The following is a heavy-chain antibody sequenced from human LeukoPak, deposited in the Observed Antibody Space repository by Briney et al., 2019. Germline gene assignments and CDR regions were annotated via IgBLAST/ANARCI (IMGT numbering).Heavy chain of an antibody. Sequence: GGSLRLSCAASGFTVSSNYMSWVRKAPGKGLEWVQVIYSGGSTYYADSVKGRFTISRDNSKNTLYLQMNSLRAEDTAVYYCARHHSSGYDFLSPGGSYFDYWGQGTLVTVSS. CDR2: IYSGGST. V-gene: IGHV3-66*04. J-gene: IGHJ4*02. CDR1: GFTVSSNY. D-gene: IGHD5-12*01. CDR3: ARHHSSGYDFLSPGGSYFDY.